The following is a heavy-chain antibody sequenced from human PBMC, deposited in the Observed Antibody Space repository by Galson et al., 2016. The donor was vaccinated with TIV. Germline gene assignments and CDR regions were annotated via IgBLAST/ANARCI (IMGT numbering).Heavy chain of an antibody. V-gene: IGHV3-66*02. J-gene: IGHJ6*02. CDR1: GLSVSINY. D-gene: IGHD2-15*01. CDR3: ARDRVVDATYYYYYYGMDV. CDR2: ISDGDNT. Sequence: SLRLSCAASGLSVSINYMTWVRPAPGKGLEWVSLISDGDNTYYADSVKGRFTISRDNSKNTLYLQMNTLRVEDTAVYFCARDRVVDATYYYYYYGMDVWGQGTAVTVSS.